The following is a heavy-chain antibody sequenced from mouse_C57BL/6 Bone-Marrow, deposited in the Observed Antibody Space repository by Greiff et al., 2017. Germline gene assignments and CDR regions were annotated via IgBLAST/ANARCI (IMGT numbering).Heavy chain of an antibody. Sequence: VKLMESGPELARPWASVKISCQAFYTFSRRVHFAIRDTNYWMQWVKQRPGQGLEWIGAIYPGNGDTSYNQKFKGKATLTADKSSSTAYMQLSSLTSEDSAVYYCGFYGSRESPRAMDYWGQGTSVTVSS. CDR3: SEDSAVYYCGFYGSRESPRAMDY. V-gene: IGHV1-87*01. J-gene: IGHJ4*01. CDR2: GQGLEWIG. CDR1: YTFSRRVH. D-gene: IGHD1-1*01.